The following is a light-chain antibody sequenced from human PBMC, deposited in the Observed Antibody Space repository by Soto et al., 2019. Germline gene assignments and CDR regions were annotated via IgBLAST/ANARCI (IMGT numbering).Light chain of an antibody. V-gene: IGKV4-1*01. CDR3: QHYYSAPLT. CDR1: QSVLSSSNNKNY. J-gene: IGKJ4*01. Sequence: DIVMTQSPDSLAVSLGERATINCKSSQSVLSSSNNKNYLAWFQQKPGQPPKLLIYGASTRDSGVPDRFSGSGSGTDFTLTISSLQAEDVAVYYCQHYYSAPLTFCGGTKVDIK. CDR2: GAS.